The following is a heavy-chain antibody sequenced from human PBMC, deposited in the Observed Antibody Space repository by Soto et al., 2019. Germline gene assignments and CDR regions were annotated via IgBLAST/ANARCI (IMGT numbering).Heavy chain of an antibody. Sequence: SETLSLTCTVSGGSISGSDYYWGWIRQPPGKGLEWIESIYYSGSTYYNPSLKSRVTISVDTSKNQFSLKLSSVTAADTAVYYCARQGGSRRKLLGRFDYWGRGTLVTVSS. CDR2: IYYSGST. CDR1: GGSISGSDYY. D-gene: IGHD7-27*01. CDR3: ARQGGSRRKLLGRFDY. V-gene: IGHV4-39*01. J-gene: IGHJ4*02.